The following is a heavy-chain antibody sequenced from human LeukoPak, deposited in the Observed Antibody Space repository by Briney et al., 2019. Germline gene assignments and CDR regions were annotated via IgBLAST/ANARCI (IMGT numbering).Heavy chain of an antibody. CDR3: ARVHDYGGNSKTFDY. J-gene: IGHJ4*02. Sequence: PSETLSLTCTVSGGSISSSSYYWGWIRQPPGKGLEWIGSIYYSGSTYYNPSLKSRVTISVDTSKNQFSLKLSSVTAADTAVYYCARVHDYGGNSKTFDYWGQGTLVTVSS. V-gene: IGHV4-39*07. D-gene: IGHD4-23*01. CDR1: GGSISSSSYY. CDR2: IYYSGST.